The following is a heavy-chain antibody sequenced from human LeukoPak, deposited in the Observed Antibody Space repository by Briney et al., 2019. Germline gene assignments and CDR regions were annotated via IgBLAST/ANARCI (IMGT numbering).Heavy chain of an antibody. CDR3: ASGRAARHDY. V-gene: IGHV4-4*02. CDR1: GGSISSSNW. D-gene: IGHD6-6*01. J-gene: IGHJ4*02. CDR2: IYHSGST. Sequence: SETLSLTCAVSGGSISSSNWWSWVRQPPGKGLEWIGEIYHSGSTNYDPSLKSRVTTSLGTSKNQFSLKLSSVTAADTAVYYCASGRAARHDYWGQGTLVTVSS.